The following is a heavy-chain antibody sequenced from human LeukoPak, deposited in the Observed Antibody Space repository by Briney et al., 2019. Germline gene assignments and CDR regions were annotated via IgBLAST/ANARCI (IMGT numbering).Heavy chain of an antibody. V-gene: IGHV3-74*01. CDR2: INSDGSST. J-gene: IGHJ6*03. CDR1: GFTFSSYW. CDR3: ARAGGLGIQNYYYYMDV. Sequence: GGSLSLSCAASGFTFSSYWMHWVRQAPGKGLVWVSRINSDGSSTSYADSVKGRFTISRDNAKNTLYLQMNSLRAEDTAVYYCARAGGLGIQNYYYYMDVWGKGTTVTVSS. D-gene: IGHD7-27*01.